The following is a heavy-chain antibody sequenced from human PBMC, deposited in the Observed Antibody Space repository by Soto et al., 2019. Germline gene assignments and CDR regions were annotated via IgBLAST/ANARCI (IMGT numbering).Heavy chain of an antibody. D-gene: IGHD5-18*01. CDR3: ATEGYSYGYGTVLYYSDY. CDR2: IIPIFGTA. CDR1: GGTFSSYA. J-gene: IGHJ4*02. Sequence: QVQLVQSGAEVKKPGSSVKVSCKASGGTFSSYAISWVRQAPGQGLEWMGGIIPIFGTANYAQKFQGRVTITADESTSTAYMELSSLRSEDTAVYYCATEGYSYGYGTVLYYSDYWGQGTLVTVSS. V-gene: IGHV1-69*01.